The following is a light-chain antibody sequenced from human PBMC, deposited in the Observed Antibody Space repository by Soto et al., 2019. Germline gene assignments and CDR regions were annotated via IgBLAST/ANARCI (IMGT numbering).Light chain of an antibody. V-gene: IGKV1-5*03. CDR1: QSINSW. J-gene: IGKJ1*01. CDR2: KAP. Sequence: DIQMTQSPSTLSASVRDRVTITCRASQSINSWLAWYQQKPGKAPKLLIYKAPSLESGVPSRFSGSGSGTEFTLTISSLQPDDFATYYCQQYNSYSPWTFGQGTKVDIK. CDR3: QQYNSYSPWT.